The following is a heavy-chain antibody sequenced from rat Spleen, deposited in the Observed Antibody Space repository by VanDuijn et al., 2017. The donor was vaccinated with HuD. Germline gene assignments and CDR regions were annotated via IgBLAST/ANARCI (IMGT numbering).Heavy chain of an antibody. CDR3: ATAGTRISRFAY. D-gene: IGHD1-4*01. J-gene: IGHJ1*01. V-gene: IGHV5S10*01. Sequence: EVHLVESGGDFVQPGGSLRLSCTASGFTFNKYDMPWVRQSQKKGLEWVAPIINDGSSTYYRDSVKGRFTISRDNAISTLYLQMDSLRSEDTATYYCATAGTRISRFAYWGPGTMVTVSS. CDR2: IINDGSST. CDR1: GFTFNKYD.